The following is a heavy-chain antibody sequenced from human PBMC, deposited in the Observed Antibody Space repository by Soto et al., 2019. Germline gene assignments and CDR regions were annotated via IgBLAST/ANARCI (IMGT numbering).Heavy chain of an antibody. Sequence: EGQLVESGGGLVQPGDSLRLSCAASGFTFSSYWMTWVRQAPGKGLEWVANIGLDGSEKHFVDSVKGRFTISRDNATNSLYLQMNFLRAEDTAIYYCARGGSDMDVWGKGTTVTVSS. CDR1: GFTFSSYW. D-gene: IGHD3-10*01. CDR3: ARGGSDMDV. J-gene: IGHJ6*03. CDR2: IGLDGSEK. V-gene: IGHV3-7*01.